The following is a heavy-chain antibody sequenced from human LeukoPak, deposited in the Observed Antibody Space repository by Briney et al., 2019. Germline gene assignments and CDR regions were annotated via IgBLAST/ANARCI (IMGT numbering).Heavy chain of an antibody. J-gene: IGHJ3*02. CDR1: GFTFSSYG. V-gene: IGHV3-30*02. CDR3: AAIVVVVDNAFDI. CDR2: IRYDGSNK. D-gene: IGHD2-15*01. Sequence: GGSLRLSCAASGFTFSSYGMHWVRQAPGKGLEWVAFIRYDGSNKYYADSVKGRFTISRDNSKNTLYLQMNSLRAEDTAVHYCAAIVVVVDNAFDIRGQGTMVTVSS.